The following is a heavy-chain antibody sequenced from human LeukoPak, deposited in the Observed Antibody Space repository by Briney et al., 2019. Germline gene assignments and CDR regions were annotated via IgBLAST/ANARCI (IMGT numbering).Heavy chain of an antibody. J-gene: IGHJ4*02. CDR1: GYSFTSYW. CDR3: ASTYYDFWRVPAGFDY. D-gene: IGHD3-3*01. CDR2: IYPGDSDT. Sequence: GESLKISCKGSGYSFTSYWIGWVRQMPGKGLEWMGTIYPGDSDTRYSPSFQGQVTISADKSISTAYLQWSSLKASDTAMYYCASTYYDFWRVPAGFDYWGQGTLVTVSS. V-gene: IGHV5-51*01.